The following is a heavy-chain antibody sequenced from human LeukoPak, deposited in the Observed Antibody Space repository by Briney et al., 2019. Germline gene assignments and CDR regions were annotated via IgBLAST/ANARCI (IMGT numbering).Heavy chain of an antibody. V-gene: IGHV3-7*01. Sequence: GGSLRLSCAVSGFTFSRAWMAWVRQAPGKGLEWVANIKEDGSQKNYVDSVKGRFTISRDNARDSVYLQMNSLRVEDTAVYYCTRVRAYSTFDYWGQGSLVTVSS. D-gene: IGHD4-11*01. CDR1: GFTFSRAW. CDR3: TRVRAYSTFDY. CDR2: IKEDGSQK. J-gene: IGHJ4*02.